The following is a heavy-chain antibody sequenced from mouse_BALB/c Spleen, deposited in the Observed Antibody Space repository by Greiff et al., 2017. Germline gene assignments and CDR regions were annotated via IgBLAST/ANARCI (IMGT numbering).Heavy chain of an antibody. V-gene: IGHV5-9-3*01. CDR1: GFTFSSYA. CDR3: ASDGSSYAMDY. J-gene: IGHJ4*01. D-gene: IGHD1-1*01. Sequence: EVKLEESGGGLVKPGGSLKLSCAASGFTFSSYAMSWVRQTPEKRLEWVATISSGGSYTYYPDSVKGRFTISRDNAKNTLYLQMSSLRSEDTAMYYCASDGSSYAMDYWGQGTSVTVSS. CDR2: ISSGGSYT.